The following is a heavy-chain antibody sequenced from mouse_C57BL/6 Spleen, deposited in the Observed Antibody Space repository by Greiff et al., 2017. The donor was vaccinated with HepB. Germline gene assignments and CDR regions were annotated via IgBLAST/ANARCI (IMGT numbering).Heavy chain of an antibody. D-gene: IGHD1-1*01. J-gene: IGHJ4*01. CDR3: ARSGYCGSSFYAMDY. V-gene: IGHV1-81*01. Sequence: VQLQQSGAELSRPGASVKLSCKASGYTFTSYGISWVKQITGQGLEWIGEIYPRSGNTYYNEKFKGKATLTADKYSSTAYMELRSLTSEDSAVYFCARSGYCGSSFYAMDYWGQGTSVTVSS. CDR2: IYPRSGNT. CDR1: GYTFTSYG.